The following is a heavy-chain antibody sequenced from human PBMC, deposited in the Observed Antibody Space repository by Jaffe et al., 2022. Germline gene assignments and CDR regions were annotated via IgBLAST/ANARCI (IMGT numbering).Heavy chain of an antibody. CDR1: GYTFTNYW. J-gene: IGHJ4*02. V-gene: IGHV5-51*03. CDR3: VRREGSGAYHNVAQYFFDY. D-gene: IGHD3-10*01. Sequence: EVQLVQSGAEVRKSGESLQISCKAYGYTFTNYWIGWVRQMPGKGLEWVGIIYPDDSDTRYRRSFQGQVTISVDNSINTAYLHWTSLKASDTAVYYCVRREGSGAYHNVAQYFFDYWGQGTMVTVSS. CDR2: IYPDDSDT.